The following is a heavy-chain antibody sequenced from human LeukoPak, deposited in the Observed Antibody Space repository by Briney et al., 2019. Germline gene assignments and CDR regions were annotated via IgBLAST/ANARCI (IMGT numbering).Heavy chain of an antibody. CDR3: AKYYAARSRSFDF. J-gene: IGHJ4*02. D-gene: IGHD3-10*01. CDR1: GFTFSNYA. CDR2: IGSGGDT. Sequence: GGSLRLSCAASGFTFSNYAMTWVRQPPGKGLEWVSVIGSGGDTYYSDSVQGRFTISRDNSKNTLYLQMNSLKADDTAVYYCAKYYAARSRSFDFWGQGTLVTVSS. V-gene: IGHV3-23*01.